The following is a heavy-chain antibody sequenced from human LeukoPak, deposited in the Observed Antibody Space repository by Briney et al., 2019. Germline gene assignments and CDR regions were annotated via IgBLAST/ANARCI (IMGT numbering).Heavy chain of an antibody. Sequence: SETLSLTCTVSGGSISSYYWSWIRQPPGKGLEWIGYIYYSGSTNYNPSLKSRVTISVDTSKNQFSLKLSSVTAADTAVYYCARQYCSGGSCYSLSYYYMDVWGKGTTATVSS. D-gene: IGHD2-15*01. J-gene: IGHJ6*03. CDR3: ARQYCSGGSCYSLSYYYMDV. CDR2: IYYSGST. V-gene: IGHV4-59*08. CDR1: GGSISSYY.